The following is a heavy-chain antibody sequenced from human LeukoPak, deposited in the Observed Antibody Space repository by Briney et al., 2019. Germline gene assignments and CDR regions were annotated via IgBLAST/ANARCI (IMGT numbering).Heavy chain of an antibody. CDR3: ARHMGSGWN. CDR2: IYYSGST. CDR1: GGSISSYY. Sequence: SETLSLTCAVSGGSISSYYWSWIRQPPGKGLEWIGFIYYSGSTNYNPSLKSRVTISVDTSKNQFSLKLSSVTAADTAVYYCARHMGSGWNWGQGTLVTVSS. D-gene: IGHD6-19*01. J-gene: IGHJ4*02. V-gene: IGHV4-59*08.